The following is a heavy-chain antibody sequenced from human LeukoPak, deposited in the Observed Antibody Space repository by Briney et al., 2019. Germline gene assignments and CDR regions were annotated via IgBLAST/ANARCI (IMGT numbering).Heavy chain of an antibody. CDR2: INPSGDST. Sequence: GASVKVSCKASGYTFTGYYMHWVRQAPGQGLEWMGIINPSGDSTSYAQKFQGRVTMTRDTSTSTVYMELSSLRSEDTAVYYCARDQRWSMVRGSGMDVWGQGTTVTVSS. CDR1: GYTFTGYY. CDR3: ARDQRWSMVRGSGMDV. J-gene: IGHJ6*02. D-gene: IGHD3-10*01. V-gene: IGHV1-46*01.